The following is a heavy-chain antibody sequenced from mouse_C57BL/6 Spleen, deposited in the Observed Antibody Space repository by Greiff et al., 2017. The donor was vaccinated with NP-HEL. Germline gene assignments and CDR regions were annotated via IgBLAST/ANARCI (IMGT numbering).Heavy chain of an antibody. CDR3: ARWGTTVVDY. CDR2: IYPRDGST. D-gene: IGHD1-1*01. Sequence: VKLVESGPELVKPGASVKLSCKASGYTFTSYDINWVKQRPGQGLEWIGWIYPRDGSTKYNEKFKGKATLTVDTSSSTAYMELHSLTSEDSAVYFCARWGTTVVDYWGQGTTLTVSS. J-gene: IGHJ2*01. CDR1: GYTFTSYD. V-gene: IGHV1-85*01.